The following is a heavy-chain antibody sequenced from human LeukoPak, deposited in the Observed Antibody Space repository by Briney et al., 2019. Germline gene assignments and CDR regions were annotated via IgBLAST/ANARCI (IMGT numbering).Heavy chain of an antibody. J-gene: IGHJ6*02. D-gene: IGHD4-17*01. CDR3: ARWGPVTTPARVYSYYAMDV. CDR1: GYTFISYG. V-gene: IGHV1-18*01. CDR2: ITTFSGGT. Sequence: ASVKVSCKASGYTFISYGISWVRLAPGQGLEWLGWITTFSGGTKYAQNLQGRVTMTRVTSTSTAYMELRGLTSDDTAVYYCARWGPVTTPARVYSYYAMDVWGQGTSVTVSS.